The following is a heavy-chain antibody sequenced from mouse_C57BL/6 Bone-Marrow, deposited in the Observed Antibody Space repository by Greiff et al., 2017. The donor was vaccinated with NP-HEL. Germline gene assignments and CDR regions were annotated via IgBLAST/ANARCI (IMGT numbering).Heavy chain of an antibody. J-gene: IGHJ4*01. CDR1: GFTFSSYA. CDR2: ISDGGSYT. CDR3: ARTYYYGMRAMDY. Sequence: EVNVVESGGGLVKPGGSLKLSCAASGFTFSSYAMSWVRQTPEKRLEWVATISDGGSYTYYPDNVKGRFTISRDNAKNNLYLQMSHLKSEDTAMYYCARTYYYGMRAMDYWGQGTSVTVSS. V-gene: IGHV5-4*03. D-gene: IGHD1-1*01.